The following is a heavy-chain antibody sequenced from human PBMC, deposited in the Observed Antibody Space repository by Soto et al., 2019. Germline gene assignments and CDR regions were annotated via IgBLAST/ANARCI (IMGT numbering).Heavy chain of an antibody. CDR2: IYPGDSDT. V-gene: IGHV5-51*01. D-gene: IGHD3-10*01. Sequence: GESLKISCKGSGYSFTSYWIGWVRQMPGKGLEWMGIIYPGDSDTRYSPSFQGQVTISADKSISTAYLQWSSLKASDTAMYYCARQVYYFVSGKPFDYYYYGMDVWGQGTTVTVSS. J-gene: IGHJ6*02. CDR3: ARQVYYFVSGKPFDYYYYGMDV. CDR1: GYSFTSYW.